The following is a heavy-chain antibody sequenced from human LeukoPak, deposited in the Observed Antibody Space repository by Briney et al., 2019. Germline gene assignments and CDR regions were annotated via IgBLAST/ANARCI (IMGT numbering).Heavy chain of an antibody. J-gene: IGHJ4*02. CDR3: ARSHGDFYYFDY. Sequence: GGSLRLSCAASGFTFSSYAMSWVRQAPGKGLEWVSAISGSGGSTYYADSVKGRFTISRDDSKNTLYLQMNSLRDEDTAVYYCARSHGDFYYFDYWGQGTLVTVSS. CDR1: GFTFSSYA. D-gene: IGHD4-17*01. V-gene: IGHV3-23*01. CDR2: ISGSGGST.